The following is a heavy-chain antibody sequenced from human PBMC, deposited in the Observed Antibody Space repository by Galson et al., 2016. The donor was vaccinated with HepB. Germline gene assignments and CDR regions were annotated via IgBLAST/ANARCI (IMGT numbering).Heavy chain of an antibody. D-gene: IGHD3-3*01. V-gene: IGHV1-8*01. CDR3: ARGRGISYYGFWSGYSLDY. J-gene: IGHJ4*02. CDR1: GYTFTSYD. Sequence: SVKVSCKASGYTFTSYDINWVRQATGQGLEWMGWMNPNSDNSGYAQRFQGRVTMTRHTSMSTAYTELSSLRSDDTAVYFRARGRGISYYGFWSGYSLDYWGQGTLVTVSS. CDR2: MNPNSDNS.